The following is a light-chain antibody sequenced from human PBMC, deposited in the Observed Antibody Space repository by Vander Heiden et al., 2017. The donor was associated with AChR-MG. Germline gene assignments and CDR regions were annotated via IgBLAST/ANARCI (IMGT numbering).Light chain of an antibody. CDR3: SSYTSSSTWV. CDR1: SSDCGGNNY. CDR2: EVS. Sequence: QSALTQPASVSGSPGQSITISCTGTSSDCGGNNYASWYQQHPGKAPNLMIYEVSNRPSGVSNRLAGSKSGNTASLTISGLQAEDEADYYCSSYTSSSTWVFGGGTKLTVL. V-gene: IGLV2-14*01. J-gene: IGLJ3*02.